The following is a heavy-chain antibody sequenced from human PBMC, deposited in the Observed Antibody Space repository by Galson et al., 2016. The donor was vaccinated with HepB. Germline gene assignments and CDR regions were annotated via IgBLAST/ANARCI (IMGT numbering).Heavy chain of an antibody. Sequence: SLRLSCAASGFIFSNFGMHWVRQAPGKGLEWVALISYDGRKKYYADSVKGRFTISRDNSKNTYLQMNSLRAEDTAVYYCARDGGGTGGYYYYAMDVWGQGTTVTVSS. D-gene: IGHD1-14*01. CDR2: ISYDGRKK. CDR1: GFIFSNFG. J-gene: IGHJ6*02. V-gene: IGHV3-30*04. CDR3: ARDGGGTGGYYYYAMDV.